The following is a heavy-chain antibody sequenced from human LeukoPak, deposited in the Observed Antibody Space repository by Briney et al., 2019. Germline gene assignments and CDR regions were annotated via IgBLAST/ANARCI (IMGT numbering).Heavy chain of an antibody. CDR3: ARATYDFWSGYGYFDY. D-gene: IGHD3-3*01. CDR2: IYHSGST. Sequence: PPETLSLTCAVSGGSISSGGYSWSWIRQPPGKGLEWIGYIYHSGSTYYNPSLKSRVTISVDRSKNQFSLKLSSVTAADTAVYYCARATYDFWSGYGYFDYWGQGTLVTVSS. CDR1: GGSISSGGYS. J-gene: IGHJ4*02. V-gene: IGHV4-30-2*01.